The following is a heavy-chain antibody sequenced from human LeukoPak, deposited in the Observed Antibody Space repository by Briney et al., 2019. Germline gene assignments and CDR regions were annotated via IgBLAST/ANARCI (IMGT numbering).Heavy chain of an antibody. CDR3: AREAAGYSSGWPDY. CDR1: GFTFSSYE. V-gene: IGHV3-48*03. J-gene: IGHJ4*02. D-gene: IGHD6-19*01. CDR2: ISSSGTTI. Sequence: GGSLRLSCAASGFTFSSYEMNWVRQATGKGLEWVSYISSSGTTIYYADSVNGRFTISRDNAKNALYLQMNSLRAEDTAVYYCAREAAGYSSGWPDYWGQGTLVTVSS.